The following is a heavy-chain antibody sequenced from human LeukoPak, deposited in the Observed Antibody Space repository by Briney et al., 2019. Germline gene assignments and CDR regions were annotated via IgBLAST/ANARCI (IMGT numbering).Heavy chain of an antibody. CDR1: GYTFTGYY. CDR3: AREPSPMVRGYSPAY. Sequence: ASVKVSCKASGYTFTGYYMHWVRQAPGQGLEWMGIINPSGGSTTYAQKFQGRVTMTRDTSTSTAHMKLRSLRSEDTAVYYCAREPSPMVRGYSPAYWGQGTLVTVSS. CDR2: INPSGGST. D-gene: IGHD3-10*01. V-gene: IGHV1-46*01. J-gene: IGHJ4*02.